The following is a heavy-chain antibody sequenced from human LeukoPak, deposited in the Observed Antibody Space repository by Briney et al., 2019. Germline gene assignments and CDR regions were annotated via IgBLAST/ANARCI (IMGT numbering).Heavy chain of an antibody. Sequence: GGSLRLSCAASGFTFSNYAMSWVRQAPGKGLEWVSGVSGSGGVTYHADSVKGRFTISRDSSKNTLHLQMNSLRAEDTAVYYCATFLAIVTARDSLYFQHWGQGTLVTVSS. CDR2: VSGSGGVT. J-gene: IGHJ1*01. V-gene: IGHV3-23*01. CDR3: ATFLAIVTARDSLYFQH. D-gene: IGHD3-3*02. CDR1: GFTFSNYA.